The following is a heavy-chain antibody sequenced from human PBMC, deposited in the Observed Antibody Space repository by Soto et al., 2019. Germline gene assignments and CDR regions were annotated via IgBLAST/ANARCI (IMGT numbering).Heavy chain of an antibody. Sequence: GGSLRLSCAASGFTFSNYAMSWVRQAPGKGLEWVSAISGDAANIYYADSVKGRFTISRDNSKNTLYLQMNSLRAEDTAVYYCARDILWFGELLRWGEIDYWGQGTLVTVSS. CDR2: ISGDAANI. D-gene: IGHD3-10*01. J-gene: IGHJ4*02. V-gene: IGHV3-23*01. CDR1: GFTFSNYA. CDR3: ARDILWFGELLRWGEIDY.